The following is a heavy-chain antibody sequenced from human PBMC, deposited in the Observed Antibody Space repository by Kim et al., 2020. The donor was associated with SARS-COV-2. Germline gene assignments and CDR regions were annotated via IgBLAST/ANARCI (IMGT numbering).Heavy chain of an antibody. CDR3: ARGYDFWSGYSPYYYGL. J-gene: IGHJ6*01. D-gene: IGHD3-3*01. V-gene: IGHV3-30*04. Sequence: GGSLRLSCAASGFTFSTSAMHWVRQAPGKGLEWVAVISYDGSNKYYADSVKGRFTISRDNSKNTLYLQMNSLRAEDTAVYYCARGYDFWSGYSPYYYGL. CDR1: GFTFSTSA. CDR2: ISYDGSNK.